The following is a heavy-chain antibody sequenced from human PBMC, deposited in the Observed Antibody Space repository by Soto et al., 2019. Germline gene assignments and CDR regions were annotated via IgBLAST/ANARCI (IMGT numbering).Heavy chain of an antibody. CDR1: GFTFSSYG. CDR3: ARDVSLPGYCSGCSCRPFDY. D-gene: IGHD2-15*01. V-gene: IGHV3-33*01. J-gene: IGHJ4*02. CDR2: IWYDGSNK. Sequence: QVQLVESGGGVVQPGRSLRLSCAASGFTFSSYGMHWVRQAPGKGLEWVAVIWYDGSNKYYADSVKGRFTISRDNSKNTLYLKMNSLRAEDTAVYYGARDVSLPGYCSGCSCRPFDYWGQGTLVTVSS.